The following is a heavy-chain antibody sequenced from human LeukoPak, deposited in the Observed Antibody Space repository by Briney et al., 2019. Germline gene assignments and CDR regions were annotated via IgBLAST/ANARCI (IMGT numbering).Heavy chain of an antibody. CDR2: INQDGSDK. Sequence: GGSLRLSCVASGFILDRYNMNWVRQAPGRGLEWVANINQDGSDKYYVDSVRGRFTVSRDNGKKSLYLQVNSLRVEDTAVYYCARWGGGFDYWGQGTLVTVSS. D-gene: IGHD3-16*01. V-gene: IGHV3-7*05. J-gene: IGHJ4*02. CDR3: ARWGGGFDY. CDR1: GFILDRYN.